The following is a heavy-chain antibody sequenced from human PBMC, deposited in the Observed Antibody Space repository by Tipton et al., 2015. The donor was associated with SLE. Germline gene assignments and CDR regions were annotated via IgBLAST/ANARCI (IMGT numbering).Heavy chain of an antibody. Sequence: TLSLTCAVSGGSISSSNWWSWVRQPPGKGLEWIWEIYHSGSTNYNPSLKSRVTISVDKSKNQFSLKLSSVTAADTAVYYCAREVGAARPFDLWGRGTLVTVSS. D-gene: IGHD6-6*01. CDR3: AREVGAARPFDL. CDR2: IYHSGST. J-gene: IGHJ2*01. CDR1: GGSISSSNW. V-gene: IGHV4-4*02.